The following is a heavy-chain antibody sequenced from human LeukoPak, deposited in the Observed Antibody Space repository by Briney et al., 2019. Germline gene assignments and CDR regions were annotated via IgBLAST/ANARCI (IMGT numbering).Heavy chain of an antibody. V-gene: IGHV1-2*02. CDR2: INPNSGGT. J-gene: IGHJ4*02. CDR1: GYTFTGYY. D-gene: IGHD4-17*01. CDR3: ARLMTMVTPFDY. Sequence: GASVKVSCKASGYTFTGYYMHWVRQAPGQGLEWMGWINPNSGGTNYAQRFQGRVTMTRDTSISTAYMELSRLRSDDTAVYYCARLMTMVTPFDYWGQGTLVTVSS.